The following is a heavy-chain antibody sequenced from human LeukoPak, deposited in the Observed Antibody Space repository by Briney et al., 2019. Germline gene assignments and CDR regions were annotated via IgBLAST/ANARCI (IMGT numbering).Heavy chain of an antibody. D-gene: IGHD3-16*01. CDR1: GFTFSSYS. Sequence: PGGSLRLSCAASGFTFSSYSMNWVRQAPGKGLEWVSSISSSSSYIYCADSVKGRFTISRDNAKNSLYLQMNSLRAEDTAVYYCARDLPAIMIGYYFDYGGQGTLVTVSS. V-gene: IGHV3-21*01. CDR2: ISSSSSYI. CDR3: ARDLPAIMIGYYFDY. J-gene: IGHJ4*02.